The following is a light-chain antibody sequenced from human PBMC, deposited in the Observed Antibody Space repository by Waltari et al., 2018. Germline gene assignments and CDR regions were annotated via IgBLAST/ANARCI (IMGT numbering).Light chain of an antibody. V-gene: IGLV3-10*01. CDR2: EDT. CDR3: YSTDSSGNHRV. J-gene: IGLJ3*02. Sequence: SYELTQPPSVSVSPGQTARITCSGDDLPKKYDFWYQQNPGQAPVVVIYEDTKRPSGIPERFSGSSSGTMATFTISGAQVEDEADYYCYSTDSSGNHRVFGRGTKLTVL. CDR1: DLPKKY.